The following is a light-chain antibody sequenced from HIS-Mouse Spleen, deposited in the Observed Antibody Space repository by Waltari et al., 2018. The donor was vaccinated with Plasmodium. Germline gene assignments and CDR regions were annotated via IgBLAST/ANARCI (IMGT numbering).Light chain of an antibody. Sequence: QSVLTQPPSASGTPGQRVTISCSGRSSNTGSTYVDWYQQLPGTAPKPLIYRNNQRPSGVPDRFSGSKSGTSASLAISGLRSEDEADYYCAAWDDSLSGPVFGGGTKLTVL. CDR1: SSNTGSTY. CDR3: AAWDDSLSGPV. CDR2: RNN. J-gene: IGLJ3*02. V-gene: IGLV1-47*01.